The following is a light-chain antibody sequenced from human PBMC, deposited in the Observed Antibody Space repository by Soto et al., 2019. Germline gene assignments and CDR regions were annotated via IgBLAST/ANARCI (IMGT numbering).Light chain of an antibody. J-gene: IGKJ2*01. CDR3: QQYHSWSDT. Sequence: EIVMTQSPATLSVSPGGSATLSCRASQHVSSNVAWYRQKPGQAPTLIIYRASTRATGIPARFSGSRSGTQFTPTSVRPQGEDVEVDYCQQYHSWSDTFGHGTKLEI. CDR2: RAS. V-gene: IGKV3-15*01. CDR1: QHVSSN.